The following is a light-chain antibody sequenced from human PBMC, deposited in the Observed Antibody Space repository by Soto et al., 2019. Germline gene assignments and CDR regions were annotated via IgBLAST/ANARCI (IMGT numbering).Light chain of an antibody. CDR3: QQNNTYSLT. J-gene: IGKJ1*01. V-gene: IGKV1-5*01. CDR2: DAS. Sequence: IQITQSPATLSASVGDRVTITCRASQSTSAWFAWSQQHPGKATKLLIYDASILESGIPSRCSGCGAGTEFTITISSLQPDDFATYYYQQNNTYSLTFGQGTKVDIK. CDR1: QSTSAW.